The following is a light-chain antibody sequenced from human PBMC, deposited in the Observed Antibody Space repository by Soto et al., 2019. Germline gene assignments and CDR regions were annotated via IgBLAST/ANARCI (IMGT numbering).Light chain of an antibody. Sequence: DIQMTESPSTLSASVGERVTITCRASQSVSNWLAWYQQKPGKAPKLLIYDVSSLESGVPSRFSGSGSGTEFILNISSLQPDDIATYYCQQYSSYSAWTFGEGTKVDIK. V-gene: IGKV1-5*01. CDR3: QQYSSYSAWT. CDR1: QSVSNW. CDR2: DVS. J-gene: IGKJ1*01.